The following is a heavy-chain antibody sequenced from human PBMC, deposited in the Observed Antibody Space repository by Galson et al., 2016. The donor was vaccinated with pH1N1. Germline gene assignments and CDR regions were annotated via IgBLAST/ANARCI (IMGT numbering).Heavy chain of an antibody. J-gene: IGHJ5*01. V-gene: IGHV3-30*02. Sequence: SLRLSCAPSGFTFSNYAMHWVRQAPGKGLEWVAFIRFDGTIKYYGDSVKGRFTISRDNSKNTLYLQMNSLKTEDTGVYYCTIDEEFSGLWDSWGQGTLVTVSS. D-gene: IGHD5-12*01. CDR3: TIDEEFSGLWDS. CDR2: IRFDGTIK. CDR1: GFTFSNYA.